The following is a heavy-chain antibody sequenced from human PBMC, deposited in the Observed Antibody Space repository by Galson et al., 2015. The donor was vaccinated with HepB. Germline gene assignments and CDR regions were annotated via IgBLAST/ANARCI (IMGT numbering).Heavy chain of an antibody. J-gene: IGHJ4*02. CDR2: ISYDGGTT. Sequence: SLRLSCATSGISFDSYAMHWVRQAPGKGLEWMAVISYDGGTTFHADSVKGRFTISRDNSGKTLYLQMNSLRSDDTAIYYCAYGSGSYFLDNWGQGTLVIVSS. V-gene: IGHV3-30*14. D-gene: IGHD3-10*01. CDR1: GISFDSYA. CDR3: AYGSGSYFLDN.